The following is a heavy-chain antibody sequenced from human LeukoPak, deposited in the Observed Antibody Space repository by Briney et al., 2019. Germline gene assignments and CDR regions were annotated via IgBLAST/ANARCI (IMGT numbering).Heavy chain of an antibody. CDR1: GFTVSNNY. D-gene: IGHD5-24*01. Sequence: GGSLRLSCAASGFTVSNNYINWVRQAPGKGLEWVSVIYSGGSTYYADSVKGRFTISRDNSKNTLYLQMNTLRAEDTAVYYCAKDDRWLQFCCWGQGTLVTVSA. V-gene: IGHV3-66*01. CDR3: AKDDRWLQFCC. J-gene: IGHJ4*02. CDR2: IYSGGST.